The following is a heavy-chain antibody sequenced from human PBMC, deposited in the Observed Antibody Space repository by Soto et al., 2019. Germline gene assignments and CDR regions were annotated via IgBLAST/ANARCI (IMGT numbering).Heavy chain of an antibody. CDR3: ARSLPSSAGTFDS. CDR2: IYYSGST. J-gene: IGHJ4*02. D-gene: IGHD2-15*01. CDR1: GGSIRTYY. Sequence: PSVTLPLTWTVSGGSIRTYYCSWTRQPPGKGLEWIAYIYYSGSTNYNPSLQGRVTISLDTSKTQFTLKLSSVTAADTAVYYCARSLPSSAGTFDSWGQRTLVTVSS. V-gene: IGHV4-59*01.